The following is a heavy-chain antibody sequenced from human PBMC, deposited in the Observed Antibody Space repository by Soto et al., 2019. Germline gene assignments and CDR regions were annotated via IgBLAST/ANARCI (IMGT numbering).Heavy chain of an antibody. D-gene: IGHD6-13*01. CDR2: INWNGGST. CDR3: ARDGYSGNWYPLGWWFDP. Sequence: EVQLVESGGGVVRPGGSLRLSCAVSGFTFDDYGMSWVRQAPGKGLEWVSGINWNGGSTSYADSVKGRFTISRDNAKNSLYLQMNSRRDEDTALYHCARDGYSGNWYPLGWWFDPWGQGTLVTVSS. V-gene: IGHV3-20*01. CDR1: GFTFDDYG. J-gene: IGHJ5*02.